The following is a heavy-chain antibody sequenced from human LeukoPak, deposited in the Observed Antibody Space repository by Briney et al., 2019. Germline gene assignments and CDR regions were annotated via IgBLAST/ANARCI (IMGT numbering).Heavy chain of an antibody. CDR1: GGTFTSYA. Sequence: SVKVSCKASGGTFTSYAISWVRQAPGQGLEWMGRIIPILGIANYAQKFQGRVTITADKSTSTAYMELSSLRSEDTAVYYCARVVSGSYPFDYWGQGTLVTVSS. CDR2: IIPILGIA. D-gene: IGHD1-26*01. J-gene: IGHJ4*02. CDR3: ARVVSGSYPFDY. V-gene: IGHV1-69*04.